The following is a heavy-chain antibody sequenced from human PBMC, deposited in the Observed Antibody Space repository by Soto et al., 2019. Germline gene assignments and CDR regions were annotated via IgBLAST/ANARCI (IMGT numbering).Heavy chain of an antibody. V-gene: IGHV1-58*01. D-gene: IGHD6-13*01. CDR3: ARGGRGSWGNWFDP. J-gene: IGHJ5*02. CDR1: GFTFTSSA. CDR2: IVVGSGNT. Sequence: SVKVSCKASGFTFTSSAVQWARQARGQRLEWIGWIVVGSGNTNYAQKFQERVTITRDMSTSTAYMELSSLRSEDTAVYYCARGGRGSWGNWFDPWGQGTLVTVSS.